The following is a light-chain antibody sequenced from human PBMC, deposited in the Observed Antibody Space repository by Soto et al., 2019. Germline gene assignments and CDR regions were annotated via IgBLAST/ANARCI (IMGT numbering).Light chain of an antibody. Sequence: EIVLTQSPGTLSLSPGERATLSCRASQSVSSSYLAWYQQKPGQAPRLLIYGASSRATGIPDRFSGSGSGTDFTLTISRLEPEDFAVYYYQQYGSSPPSYTFGQGTKLEIK. V-gene: IGKV3-20*01. CDR2: GAS. CDR3: QQYGSSPPSYT. J-gene: IGKJ2*01. CDR1: QSVSSSY.